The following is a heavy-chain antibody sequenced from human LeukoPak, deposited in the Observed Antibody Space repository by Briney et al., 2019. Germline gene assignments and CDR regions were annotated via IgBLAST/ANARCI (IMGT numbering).Heavy chain of an antibody. CDR1: GFRYSHYG. Sequence: PGGTLRLSCVASGFRYSHYGMNWVRQAPGKGLEWVSGITSDSRGIYYADSVKGRFTISRHNAKNSLYLQMNSLRAEDTAVYYCARDVQVATIYPLDYWGQGTLVTVSS. V-gene: IGHV3-21*01. CDR2: ITSDSRGI. D-gene: IGHD5-12*01. CDR3: ARDVQVATIYPLDY. J-gene: IGHJ4*02.